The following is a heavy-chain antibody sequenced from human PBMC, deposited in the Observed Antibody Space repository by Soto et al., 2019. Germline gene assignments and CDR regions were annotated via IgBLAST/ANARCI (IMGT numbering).Heavy chain of an antibody. J-gene: IGHJ5*02. CDR2: IYPGDSDT. Sequence: GESLKISCKGSGYSFTSYWIGWARQMPGKGLEWMGIIYPGDSDTRYSPSFQGQVTISADKSISTAYLQWSSLKASDTAMYYCARQNDFWSGYYSTNWFDPWGQGTLVTVSS. V-gene: IGHV5-51*01. CDR3: ARQNDFWSGYYSTNWFDP. D-gene: IGHD3-3*01. CDR1: GYSFTSYW.